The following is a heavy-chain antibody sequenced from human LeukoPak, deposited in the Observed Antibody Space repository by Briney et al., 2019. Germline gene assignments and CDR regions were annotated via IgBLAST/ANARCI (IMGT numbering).Heavy chain of an antibody. CDR3: VREESGGYFDY. D-gene: IGHD2-8*02. CDR1: AYTFSNYL. CDR2: IAPSVDTT. V-gene: IGHV1-46*01. Sequence: GASVKVSCKASAYTFSNYLLHWVRQAPGQGVEWVGRIAPSVDTTNYAQKFRDRVTMTRDTSTSTVYMELRSLRSEDTAVYHCVREESGGYFDYWGQGTLVTVSS. J-gene: IGHJ4*02.